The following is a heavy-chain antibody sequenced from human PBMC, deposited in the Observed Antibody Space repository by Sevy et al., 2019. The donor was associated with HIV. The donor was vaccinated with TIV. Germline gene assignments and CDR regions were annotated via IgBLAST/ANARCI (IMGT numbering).Heavy chain of an antibody. Sequence: GGSLRLSCAASGFTFSVYAMNWVRQAPGKGVEWVSSISGPYNSVNYGGSVQGRFTISRDNAKNSLFLQMNSLKAEDTAVYYCARATGTETLDAFDVWGQGTLVTVSS. CDR3: ARATGTETLDAFDV. D-gene: IGHD1-1*01. V-gene: IGHV3-21*01. CDR1: GFTFSVYA. CDR2: ISGPYNSV. J-gene: IGHJ3*01.